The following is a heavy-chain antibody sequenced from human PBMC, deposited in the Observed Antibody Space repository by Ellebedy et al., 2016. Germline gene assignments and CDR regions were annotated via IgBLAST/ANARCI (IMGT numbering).Heavy chain of an antibody. Sequence: GGSLRLXXAASGFTFSNYNMNWVRQAPGKGLEWVSSISSSSSYIYYADSVKGRFTISRDNAKNSLYLQMNSLRAEDTAVYYCARVESTVSLNWFDPWGQGTLVTVSS. CDR2: ISSSSSYI. V-gene: IGHV3-21*01. D-gene: IGHD3-3*01. CDR3: ARVESTVSLNWFDP. J-gene: IGHJ5*02. CDR1: GFTFSNYN.